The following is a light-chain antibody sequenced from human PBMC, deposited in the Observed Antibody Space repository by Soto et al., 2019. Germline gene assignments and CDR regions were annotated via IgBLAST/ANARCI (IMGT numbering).Light chain of an antibody. Sequence: QSVLTQPPSVSAAPGQKVTISCSGSSSNIGNNYVSWYQQLPGTAPKLLIYDNNKRPSGIPDRFSGSKSGTSATLGITGLQTGDEADYYCGTWDSILSARVFGGGTKLTVL. CDR3: GTWDSILSARV. CDR2: DNN. CDR1: SSNIGNNY. J-gene: IGLJ3*02. V-gene: IGLV1-51*01.